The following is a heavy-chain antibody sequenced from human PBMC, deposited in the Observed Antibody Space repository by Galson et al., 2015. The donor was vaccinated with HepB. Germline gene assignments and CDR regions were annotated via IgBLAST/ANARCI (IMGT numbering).Heavy chain of an antibody. CDR3: ARHRSPMIVEQYFYYGMDV. D-gene: IGHD3-22*01. CDR2: IYYSGGT. CDR1: GGSISSYY. V-gene: IGHV4-59*08. J-gene: IGHJ6*02. Sequence: SETLSLTCTVSGGSISSYYWSWIRQPPGKGLEWIGYIYYSGGTNYNPSLKSRVTISVDTSKNQFSLKLSSVTAADTAVYYCARHRSPMIVEQYFYYGMDVWGQGTTGTVSS.